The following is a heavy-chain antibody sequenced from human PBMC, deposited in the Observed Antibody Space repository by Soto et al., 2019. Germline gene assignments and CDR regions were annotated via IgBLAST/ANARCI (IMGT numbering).Heavy chain of an antibody. J-gene: IGHJ4*02. D-gene: IGHD3-10*01. CDR1: VFTFISYA. Sequence: PGWSLRLACASSVFTFISYAMSWVRQAPGKGLEWVAIIEQDESGKYYVDSVKGRFTISRDNAKNSLYLQVTSLRAEDTAVYYCARGDRGYWGQGTLVTVSS. CDR3: ARGDRGY. CDR2: IEQDESGK. V-gene: IGHV3-7*03.